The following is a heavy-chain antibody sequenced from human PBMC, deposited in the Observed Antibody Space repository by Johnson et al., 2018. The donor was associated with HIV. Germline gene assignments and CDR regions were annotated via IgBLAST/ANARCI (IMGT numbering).Heavy chain of an antibody. CDR1: GFTFDDYG. J-gene: IGHJ3*02. CDR2: INWNGGRT. CDR3: TTDREYCSGGSCYLNAFDI. V-gene: IGHV3-20*04. D-gene: IGHD2-15*01. Sequence: VQLVESGGGFVKPGGSLRLSCAASGFTFDDYGMSWVRQAPGKGLEWVSGINWNGGRTVYADSVKGRLTISRDNAKNTLYLQMNSLKTEDTAVYYCTTDREYCSGGSCYLNAFDIWGQGTMVTVSS.